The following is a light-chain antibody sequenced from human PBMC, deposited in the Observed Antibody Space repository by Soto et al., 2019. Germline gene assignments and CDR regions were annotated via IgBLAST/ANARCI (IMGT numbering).Light chain of an antibody. Sequence: DIQMTQSPSTLSASVGDRVAITCRASQSIDHWLAWYQQRPGEAPKLLIYQASTLERGVPSRFSGSGSGTEFTLNISSLQPDDFATYYCQQYKSYLWTFGPGTKVEIK. CDR3: QQYKSYLWT. V-gene: IGKV1-5*03. CDR2: QAS. J-gene: IGKJ1*01. CDR1: QSIDHW.